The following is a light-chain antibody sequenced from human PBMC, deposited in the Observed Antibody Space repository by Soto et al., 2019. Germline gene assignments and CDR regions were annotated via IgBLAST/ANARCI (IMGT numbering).Light chain of an antibody. V-gene: IGKV3-15*01. CDR2: GAS. CDR1: QSIHIR. J-gene: IGKJ1*01. Sequence: EIVLTQSPGTLSLSPGERATLSCRASQSIHIRLAWYQQNPGQATRLLIYGASTRADGIPERFRGSGSGTEFTLTINSLQSDDFAAYYCQQYSDWHPWTFGQGTKVDIK. CDR3: QQYSDWHPWT.